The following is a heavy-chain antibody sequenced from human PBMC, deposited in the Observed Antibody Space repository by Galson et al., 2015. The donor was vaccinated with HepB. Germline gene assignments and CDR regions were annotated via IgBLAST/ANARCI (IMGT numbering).Heavy chain of an antibody. CDR1: GFTLSIYT. V-gene: IGHV3-48*02. CDR3: ARERFETVVTPGEGKFYYYYGMDV. J-gene: IGHJ6*02. Sequence: SLRLSCAASGFTLSIYTMSWVRQAPGKGLEWVSYITGSSSSIYYADSVKGRFTISRDNAKNSLYLQMNSLRDEDTAAYYCARERFETVVTPGEGKFYYYYGMDVWGQGTTVTVSS. CDR2: ITGSSSSI. D-gene: IGHD4-23*01.